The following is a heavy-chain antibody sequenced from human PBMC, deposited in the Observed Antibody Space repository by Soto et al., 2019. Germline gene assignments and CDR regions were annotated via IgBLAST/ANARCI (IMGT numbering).Heavy chain of an antibody. Sequence: QVQLVQSGAEVKKPGASVKVSCKASGYTFSSYFISWVRQAPGQGLEWMGWISAYNGNTNYAQNLQGRVTMTTDTSPSTAYMELRSLRSADTAVYYCARDLPPVDYWGQGTLVTVSS. J-gene: IGHJ4*02. CDR2: ISAYNGNT. V-gene: IGHV1-18*01. CDR3: ARDLPPVDY. CDR1: GYTFSSYF.